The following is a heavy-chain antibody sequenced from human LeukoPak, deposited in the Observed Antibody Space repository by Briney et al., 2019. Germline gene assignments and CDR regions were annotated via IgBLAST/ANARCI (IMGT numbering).Heavy chain of an antibody. Sequence: SVKASCKASGGTFSSYAISWVRQAPGQGLEWMGRIIPIFGTANYAQKFQGRVTITTDESTSTAYMELSSLRSEDTAVYYCARDEVTIFGVVIITDYWGQGTLVIVSS. CDR3: ARDEVTIFGVVIITDY. V-gene: IGHV1-69*05. CDR2: IIPIFGTA. CDR1: GGTFSSYA. D-gene: IGHD3-3*01. J-gene: IGHJ4*02.